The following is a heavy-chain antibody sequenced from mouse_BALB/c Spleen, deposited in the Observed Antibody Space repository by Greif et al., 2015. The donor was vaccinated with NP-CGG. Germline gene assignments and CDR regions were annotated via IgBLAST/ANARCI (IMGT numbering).Heavy chain of an antibody. CDR3: ARDDGYDGNYYARDD. V-gene: IGHV5-9*02. CDR1: GFAFSSYD. J-gene: IGHJ4*01. D-gene: IGHD2-2*01. Sequence: EVKLVESGGGLVKPGGSLKLSCAASGFAFSSYDMSWVRQTPEKRLEWVATISSGGSYTYYPDSVKGRFTISRDNARNTRYWQMSSVRSEDTALDYCARDDGYDGNYYARDDWGQGTSVTVSS. CDR2: ISSGGSYT.